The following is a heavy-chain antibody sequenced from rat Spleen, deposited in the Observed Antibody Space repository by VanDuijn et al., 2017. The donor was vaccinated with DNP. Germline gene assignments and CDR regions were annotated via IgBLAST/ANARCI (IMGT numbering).Heavy chain of an antibody. CDR2: INGDGGST. CDR1: GFTFSSYW. V-gene: IGHV5-58*01. Sequence: EVQLVETGGGLVQPGRSLKLSCVASGFTFSSYWMYWIRQAPGKGLEWVASINGDGGSTYYPDSVKGRFTISRDNAKSSLYLQMDSLRSEDTATYYCTTDPYGSYGYWYFDFWGPGTMVTVSS. CDR3: TTDPYGSYGYWYFDF. J-gene: IGHJ1*01. D-gene: IGHD1-3*01.